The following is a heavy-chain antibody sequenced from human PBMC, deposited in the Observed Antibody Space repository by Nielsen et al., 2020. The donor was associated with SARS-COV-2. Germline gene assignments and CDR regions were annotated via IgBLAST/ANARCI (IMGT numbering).Heavy chain of an antibody. D-gene: IGHD2-8*01. CDR2: IIPIFGTA. J-gene: IGHJ6*02. CDR3: ARDDCTNGVCYPYYYGMDV. V-gene: IGHV1-69*13. CDR1: GGTFSSYA. Sequence: SVKVSCKASGGTFSSYAISWVRQAPGQGLEWMGGIIPIFGTANYAQKFQGRVTITADESTSTAYMELSSLRSEDTAVYYRARDDCTNGVCYPYYYGMDVWGQGTTVTVSS.